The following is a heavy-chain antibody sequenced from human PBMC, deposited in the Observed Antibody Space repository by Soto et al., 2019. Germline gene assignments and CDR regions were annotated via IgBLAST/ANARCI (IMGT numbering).Heavy chain of an antibody. J-gene: IGHJ6*02. CDR3: ARARFDSWSHIYYGLDV. CDR1: GGSFIGYS. D-gene: IGHD3-3*01. Sequence: SETLSLTCAVYGGSFIGYSWTWLRQPPGKGLEWIGEINHSGTTDYNPALKSRVTMSADTFKNQFSLRMTSVTAADTAVYYCARARFDSWSHIYYGLDVWGQGTTVTVSS. CDR2: INHSGTT. V-gene: IGHV4-34*01.